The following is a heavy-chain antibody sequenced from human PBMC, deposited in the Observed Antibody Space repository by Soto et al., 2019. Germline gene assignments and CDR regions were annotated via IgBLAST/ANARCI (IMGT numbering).Heavy chain of an antibody. D-gene: IGHD2-21*02. V-gene: IGHV3-30*18. CDR1: GFTFSSYG. J-gene: IGHJ3*02. Sequence: QVQLVESGGGVVQPGRSLRLSCAASGFTFSSYGMHWVRQAPGKGLEWVAVISYDGSNKYYADSVKGRFTISRDNSKNMLYLQMHSLRAEDTAVYYCSKCPFRTVVTPRKAGFAFDIRSQGTMVTVSS. CDR2: ISYDGSNK. CDR3: SKCPFRTVVTPRKAGFAFDI.